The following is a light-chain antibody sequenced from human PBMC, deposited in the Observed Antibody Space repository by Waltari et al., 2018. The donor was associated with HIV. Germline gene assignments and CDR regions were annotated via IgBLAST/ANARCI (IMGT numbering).Light chain of an antibody. CDR3: CSFSAGSASWI. Sequence: QSALTQPASVSGSPGLSITVSCTGTSSDVGTYDLVSWYQHHPGEAPKVLIHDVSKRPSGVSSRFSGSKSGNTASLTISGLQAEDESIYYCCSFSAGSASWIFGGGTTLTVL. CDR2: DVS. CDR1: SSDVGTYDL. J-gene: IGLJ2*01. V-gene: IGLV2-23*02.